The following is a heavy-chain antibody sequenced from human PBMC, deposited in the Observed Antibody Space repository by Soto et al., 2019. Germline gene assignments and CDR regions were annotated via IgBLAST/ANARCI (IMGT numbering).Heavy chain of an antibody. CDR2: IKSKTDGGTT. D-gene: IGHD4-17*01. Sequence: EVQLVESGGGLVKPGGSLRLSCAASGFTFSNAWMSWVRQAPGKGLEWVGRIKSKTDGGTTDYAAPVKGRFTISRDDSRNPAYLTMKTLKAQDTAVKYCATALPDYGHYEGGIALWAQGTLVVFSP. J-gene: IGHJ4*02. V-gene: IGHV3-15*01. CDR3: ATALPDYGHYEGGIAL. CDR1: GFTFSNAW.